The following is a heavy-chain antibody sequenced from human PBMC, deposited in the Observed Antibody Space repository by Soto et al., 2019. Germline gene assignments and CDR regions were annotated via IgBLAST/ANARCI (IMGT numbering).Heavy chain of an antibody. CDR1: GFTFSSYA. V-gene: IGHV3-30-3*01. CDR2: ISYDGSNK. Sequence: QVQLVESGGGVVQPGRSLRLSCAASGFTFSSYAMHWVRQAPGKGLEWVAVISYDGSNKYYADSVKGRFTISRDNSKNTPYLQMNSRRAEDTAVYYCARAPRAYGDYGTYYYCGMDVWGQGTTVTVSS. J-gene: IGHJ6*02. CDR3: ARAPRAYGDYGTYYYCGMDV. D-gene: IGHD4-17*01.